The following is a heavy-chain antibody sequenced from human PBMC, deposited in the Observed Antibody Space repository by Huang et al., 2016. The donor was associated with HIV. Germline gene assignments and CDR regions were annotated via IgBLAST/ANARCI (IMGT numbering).Heavy chain of an antibody. CDR2: ISYDGRSD. J-gene: IGHJ5*02. D-gene: IGHD2-15*01. CDR1: GFIFSNFG. Sequence: QVQLVESGGGVVQPGTSLRLSCAASGFIFSNFGMHWVRQARGQGRGWVAVISYDGRSDRYSDSVKGRFTISRDNDKNTLSLEMNRLRHDDTAVYYCAKESRWFSDFDQWGQGTLVTVSS. V-gene: IGHV3-30*18. CDR3: AKESRWFSDFDQ.